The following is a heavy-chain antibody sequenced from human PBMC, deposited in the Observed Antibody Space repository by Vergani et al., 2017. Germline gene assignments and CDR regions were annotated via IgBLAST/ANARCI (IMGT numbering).Heavy chain of an antibody. CDR2: IWSKPYGGTT. Sequence: EVHLVESGGGLVQPGRSLRLSCSGSGFTLGDYAMTWVRQAPGKGLEWVAFIWSKPYGGTTEYAASVKGRFTISRDDSKSIAYLQMSSLRADDTAVYYCAKGVYCSSTSCYEGRGYYYGMGVWGQGTTVTFSS. CDR3: AKGVYCSSTSCYEGRGYYYGMGV. J-gene: IGHJ6*02. V-gene: IGHV3-49*04. D-gene: IGHD2-2*01. CDR1: GFTLGDYA.